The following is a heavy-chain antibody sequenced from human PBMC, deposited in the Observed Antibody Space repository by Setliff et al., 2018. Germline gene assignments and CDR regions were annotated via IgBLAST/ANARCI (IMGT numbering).Heavy chain of an antibody. D-gene: IGHD6-19*01. CDR1: GFPFNIYW. CDR3: AASHSGYFGY. CDR2: IKQDGSEK. Sequence: GGSLRLSCAASGFPFNIYWMSWVRQAPGKGLEWVANIKQDGSEKYYVDSVGGRFTVSRDNAQNSLFLQMNNLRAEDTAVYYCAASHSGYFGYWGQGALVTVSS. J-gene: IGHJ4*02. V-gene: IGHV3-7*03.